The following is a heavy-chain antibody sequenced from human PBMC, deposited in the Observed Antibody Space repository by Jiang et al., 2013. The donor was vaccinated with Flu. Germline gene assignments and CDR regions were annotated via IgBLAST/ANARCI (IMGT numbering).Heavy chain of an antibody. V-gene: IGHV4-39*01. CDR3: ARHEEAARRFYYGMDV. CDR1: GGSISSSSYY. J-gene: IGHJ6*02. Sequence: VSGGSISSSSYYWGVDPPAPTGRGWSGLGVSIIVGGTYYNPSLKSRVTISVDTSKNQFSLKLSSVTAADTAVYYCARHEEAARRFYYGMDVWGQGTTVTVSS. CDR2: SIIVGGT. D-gene: IGHD6-6*01.